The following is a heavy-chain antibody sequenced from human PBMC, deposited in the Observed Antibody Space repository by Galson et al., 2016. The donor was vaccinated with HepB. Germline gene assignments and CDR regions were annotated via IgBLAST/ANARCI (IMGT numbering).Heavy chain of an antibody. CDR2: XXYXGNKE. CDR3: AKDSILGDTAGFYGIDV. CDR1: GFRFTYYG. D-gene: IGHD3-16*01. Sequence: SLRLSCAASGFRFTYYGLHWVRQAPGKGLXWVAVXXYXGNKEYYADSVKGRLTIFRDNPKTTVYLEMNSLRVEDTAVYYCAKDSILGDTAGFYGIDVWGQGTTVTVSS. V-gene: IGHV3-30*18. J-gene: IGHJ6*02.